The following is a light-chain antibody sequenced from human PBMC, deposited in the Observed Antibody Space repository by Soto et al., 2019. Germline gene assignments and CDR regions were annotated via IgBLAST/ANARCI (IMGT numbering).Light chain of an antibody. CDR2: GAS. CDR1: QSVSSN. CDR3: QHYNNWPFT. J-gene: IGKJ2*01. V-gene: IGKV3-15*01. Sequence: EIVMTQSPATLSVSPGERATLSCRASQSVSSNLAWYQQKPDQAPTLLIYGASARATGIPARFSGSGSGTEFTLTISSLQSEDFAVYYCQHYNNWPFTFGQGTKLEI.